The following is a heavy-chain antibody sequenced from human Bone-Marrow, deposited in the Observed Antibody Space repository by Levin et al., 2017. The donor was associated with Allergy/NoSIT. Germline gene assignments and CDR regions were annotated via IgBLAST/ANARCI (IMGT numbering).Heavy chain of an antibody. CDR2: IHWDGDIT. Sequence: LSLTCAASGFPFNGYAMSWVRQAPGKGLEWVSLIHWDGDITYYADSVKGRFTISRDSSKNSLYLHMSNLRADDTALYYCAATTAYYYGLDVWGRGTTVTVSS. CDR1: GFPFNGYA. CDR3: AATTAYYYGLDV. V-gene: IGHV3-43D*03. D-gene: IGHD1-1*01. J-gene: IGHJ6*02.